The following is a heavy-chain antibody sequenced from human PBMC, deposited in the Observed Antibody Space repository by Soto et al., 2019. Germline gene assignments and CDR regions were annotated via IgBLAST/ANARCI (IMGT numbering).Heavy chain of an antibody. CDR2: ISAYNGNT. D-gene: IGHD5-12*01. CDR1: GYTFTSYG. CDR3: ARLGSGYELWNYFDY. J-gene: IGHJ4*02. V-gene: IGHV1-18*01. Sequence: ASVKVSCKASGYTFTSYGISWVRQAPGQGLEWMGWISAYNGNTNYAQKLQGRVTMTTDTSTSTAYMELRSLRSDDTAVYYCARLGSGYELWNYFDYWGQGTLVTVSS.